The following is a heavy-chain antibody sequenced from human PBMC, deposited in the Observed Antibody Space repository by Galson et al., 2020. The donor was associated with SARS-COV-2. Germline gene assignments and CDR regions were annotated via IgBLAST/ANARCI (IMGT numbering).Heavy chain of an antibody. Sequence: TNYWIGWVRQMPGKGLEWMGIIYPGDSDTRYSPSFQGQVTISADKSISTAYLQWSSLKASYTAMYYCESTGSGWYEWYFDLWGSGTLVTVSS. D-gene: IGHD6-19*01. CDR1: TNYW. CDR3: ESTGSGWYEWYFDL. J-gene: IGHJ2*01. V-gene: IGHV5-51*01. CDR2: IYPGDSDT.